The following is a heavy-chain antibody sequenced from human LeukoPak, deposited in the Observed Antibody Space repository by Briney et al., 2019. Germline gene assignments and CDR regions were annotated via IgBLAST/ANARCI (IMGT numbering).Heavy chain of an antibody. CDR1: GFTFSTYG. Sequence: PGGSLRLSCAASGFTFSTYGMNWVRQAPGKGLEWVSGIRADAVTTYYADSVKGRFIISRDNSKNTVYLQMNSLSAEDAAVYYCVKDDGWVQYANWGQGTLVTVSS. J-gene: IGHJ4*02. D-gene: IGHD5-24*01. V-gene: IGHV3-23*01. CDR3: VKDDGWVQYAN. CDR2: IRADAVTT.